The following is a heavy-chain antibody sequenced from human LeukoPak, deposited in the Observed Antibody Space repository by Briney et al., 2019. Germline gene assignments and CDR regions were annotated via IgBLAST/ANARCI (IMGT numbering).Heavy chain of an antibody. CDR2: ISAYNGNT. D-gene: IGHD1-26*01. CDR3: ARSSDSGSYFDY. Sequence: ASVKVSCKASGYTFTSYGISWVRQAPGQGLEWMGWISAYNGNTNYAQKLQGRVTMTTDTSTSTAYMELRSLRSDGAAVYYCARSSDSGSYFDYWGQGTLVTVSS. CDR1: GYTFTSYG. V-gene: IGHV1-18*01. J-gene: IGHJ4*02.